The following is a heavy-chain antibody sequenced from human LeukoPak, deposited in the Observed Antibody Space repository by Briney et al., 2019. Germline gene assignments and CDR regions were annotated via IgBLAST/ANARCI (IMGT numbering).Heavy chain of an antibody. CDR2: IWFDGIRK. CDR1: GFTFSNYG. Sequence: SGGSLRLSCAASGFTFSNYGMHWVRQVPAKGLEWVAAIWFDGIRKYYADSAKGRLTISRDNSKNTLYLQMNSLRAEDTAVYYCARDLEDSSPFGAFDMWGQGTMVTVSS. CDR3: ARDLEDSSPFGAFDM. D-gene: IGHD3-22*01. J-gene: IGHJ3*02. V-gene: IGHV3-33*01.